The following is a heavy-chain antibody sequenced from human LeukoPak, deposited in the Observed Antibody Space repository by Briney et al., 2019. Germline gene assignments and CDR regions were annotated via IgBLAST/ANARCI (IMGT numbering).Heavy chain of an antibody. Sequence: ASVKVSCKASGGTFSSYAISWVRQAPGQGLEWMGRIIPILGIANYAQKFQGRVTITADKSTSTAYTELSSLRSEDTAVYYCARSIRGLTLDYWGQGTLVTVSS. CDR3: ARSIRGLTLDY. CDR2: IIPILGIA. D-gene: IGHD3-10*01. CDR1: GGTFSSYA. V-gene: IGHV1-69*04. J-gene: IGHJ4*02.